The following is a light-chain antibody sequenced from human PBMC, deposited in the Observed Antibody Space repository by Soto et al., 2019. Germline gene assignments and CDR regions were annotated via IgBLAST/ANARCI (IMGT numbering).Light chain of an antibody. V-gene: IGKV1-39*01. CDR2: AAS. Sequence: DIQMTQSPSSLSASVGDRVTITCRASQRISSNLNWYQQKSGKAPKLLIYAASRLQSGVPSRFSGSGSETDFPLSINSLQPEDFATYYCQQSYGAPGFGQGTKVEIK. CDR3: QQSYGAPG. J-gene: IGKJ1*01. CDR1: QRISSN.